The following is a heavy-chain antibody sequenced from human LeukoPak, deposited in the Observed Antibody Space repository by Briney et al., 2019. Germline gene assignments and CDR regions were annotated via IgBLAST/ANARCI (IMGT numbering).Heavy chain of an antibody. Sequence: PGGTLRLSCAASGFTFSSYGMSWVRQAPGKGLEWVSGISGSGGSTYYADSVKGRFTISRDNSKNTLYLQMNSLGAEDTAVYYCVRDNEEGSNTGSVFDAWGQGTLVTVSS. CDR1: GFTFSSYG. CDR2: ISGSGGST. V-gene: IGHV3-23*01. J-gene: IGHJ3*01. CDR3: VRDNEEGSNTGSVFDA. D-gene: IGHD1-26*01.